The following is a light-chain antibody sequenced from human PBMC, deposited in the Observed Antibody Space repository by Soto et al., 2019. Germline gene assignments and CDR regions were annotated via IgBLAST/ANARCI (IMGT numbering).Light chain of an antibody. CDR3: QQYNNWPFS. CDR2: AAS. CDR1: QSVSNY. J-gene: IGKJ5*01. V-gene: IGKV3-11*01. Sequence: EIVLTQSPATLSLSPGERVTLSCRASQSVSNYLAWYQQKPGQAPRLLVSAASNRATGIPARFRGSGSGTDFTLTISGLQSEDSAIYFCQQYNNWPFSFGPGTRLEIK.